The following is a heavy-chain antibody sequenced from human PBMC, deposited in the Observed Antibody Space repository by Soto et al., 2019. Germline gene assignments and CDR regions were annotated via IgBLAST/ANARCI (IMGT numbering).Heavy chain of an antibody. CDR3: ASRDVDTTMVGRDY. V-gene: IGHV4-31*03. J-gene: IGHJ4*02. D-gene: IGHD5-18*01. CDR2: TYYSGTT. Sequence: QVQLQESGPGLVKPSQTLSLTCTVSGGSISSGGYYWYWIRQHSGKGLEWIGFTYYSGTTYYNPSLKDRITLSVGTAKNQFSLKLRSVTAADTAVYYCASRDVDTTMVGRDYWGQGTLVTVSS. CDR1: GGSISSGGYY.